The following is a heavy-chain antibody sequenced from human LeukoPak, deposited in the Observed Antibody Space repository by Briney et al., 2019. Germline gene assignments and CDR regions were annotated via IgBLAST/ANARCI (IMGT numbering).Heavy chain of an antibody. V-gene: IGHV3-48*01. Sequence: GGSLRRSCAASGFTFSSYSMNWVRQAPGKGLEWVSYISSSSSTIYYADSVKGRFTISRDNAKNSLYLQMNSLRAEDTAVYYCARGYCSGGSCCRYFDYWGQGTLVTVSS. CDR1: GFTFSSYS. CDR3: ARGYCSGGSCCRYFDY. J-gene: IGHJ4*02. D-gene: IGHD2-15*01. CDR2: ISSSSSTI.